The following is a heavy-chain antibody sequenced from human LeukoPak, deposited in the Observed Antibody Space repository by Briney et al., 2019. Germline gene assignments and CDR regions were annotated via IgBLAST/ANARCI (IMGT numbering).Heavy chain of an antibody. CDR2: IYYSGST. Sequence: SETLSLTCTVSGASISSYYWSWIRQPPGKGLEWIGYIYYSGSTKYNPSLKSRVTISVDTSKNQFSLRLSSVTAADTAVYYCAKVSSGGYWYFDPWGRGTLVTVSS. J-gene: IGHJ2*01. CDR3: AKVSSGGYWYFDP. D-gene: IGHD3-10*01. V-gene: IGHV4-59*01. CDR1: GASISSYY.